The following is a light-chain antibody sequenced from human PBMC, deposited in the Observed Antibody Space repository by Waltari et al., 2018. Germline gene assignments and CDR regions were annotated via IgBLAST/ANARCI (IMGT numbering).Light chain of an antibody. CDR1: QSVNRY. Sequence: DIVLTQSPGTLSLSPGERATLSCRASQSVNRYLAWYQHKPGQAPRLRIHDASNRATGIPARFSGSGSGTDFTLTISSLEPEDFAVYYCQQRANWPPVTFGQGTRLEIK. J-gene: IGKJ5*01. CDR2: DAS. V-gene: IGKV3-11*01. CDR3: QQRANWPPVT.